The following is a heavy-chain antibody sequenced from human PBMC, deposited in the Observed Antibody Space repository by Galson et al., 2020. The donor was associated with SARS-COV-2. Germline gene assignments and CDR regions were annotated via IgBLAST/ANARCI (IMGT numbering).Heavy chain of an antibody. D-gene: IGHD3-10*01. J-gene: IGHJ4*02. V-gene: IGHV3-9*01. CDR2: ISWNSGSI. Sequence: GGSLRLSCAASGFTFDDYAMHWVRQAPGKGLEWVSGISWNSGSIGYADSVKGRFTISRDNAKNSLYLQMNSLRAEDTALYYCAKGEWFGELVGIQNFDYWGQGTLVTVSS. CDR1: GFTFDDYA. CDR3: AKGEWFGELVGIQNFDY.